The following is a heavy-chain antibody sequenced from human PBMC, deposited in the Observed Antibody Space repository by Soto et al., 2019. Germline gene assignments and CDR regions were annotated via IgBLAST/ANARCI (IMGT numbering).Heavy chain of an antibody. CDR2: ISSGSKTI. Sequence: PGGSLRLSCAASGFTFSSYSVNWVRQAPGKGLEWISYISSGSKTIYYADSVKGRFTISRDDSKNTVYLQMNSLKIEDTAVYYCAWSGFHWLDSWGHGTLVTVSS. CDR3: AWSGFHWLDS. J-gene: IGHJ5*01. V-gene: IGHV3-48*04. D-gene: IGHD3-3*01. CDR1: GFTFSSYS.